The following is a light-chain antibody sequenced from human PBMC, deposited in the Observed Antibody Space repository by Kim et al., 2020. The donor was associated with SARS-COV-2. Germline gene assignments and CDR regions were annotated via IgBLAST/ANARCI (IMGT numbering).Light chain of an antibody. J-gene: IGLJ2*01. V-gene: IGLV3-19*01. CDR3: NSRDSNENVF. CDR1: SLRSYY. CDR2: GKN. Sequence: VALGQTVRITWQGDSLRSYYATWYQQKPGQAPILVIYGKNNRPSGIPDRFSGSSSGNTASLTITGTQAGDEADYYCNSRDSNENVFFGGGTQLTVL.